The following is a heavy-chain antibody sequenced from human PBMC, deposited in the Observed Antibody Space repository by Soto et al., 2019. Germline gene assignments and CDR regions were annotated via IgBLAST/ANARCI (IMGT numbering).Heavy chain of an antibody. CDR3: ARVRQLVLNFDY. CDR2: IYYSGST. CDR1: GGSISSGDYY. Sequence: PSETLSLTCTVSGGSISSGDYYWSWIRQPPGKGLEWIGYIYYSGSTYYNPSLKSRVTISVDTSKNQLSLKLSSVTAADTAVYYCARVRQLVLNFDYWGQGTLVTVSS. V-gene: IGHV4-30-4*02. D-gene: IGHD6-6*01. J-gene: IGHJ4*02.